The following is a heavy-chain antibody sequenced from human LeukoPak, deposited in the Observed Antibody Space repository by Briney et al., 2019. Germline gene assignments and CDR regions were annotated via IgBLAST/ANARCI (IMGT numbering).Heavy chain of an antibody. CDR1: GFTSSSYG. CDR3: AKGGVIANV. D-gene: IGHD3-10*01. J-gene: IGHJ6*02. Sequence: PGRSLRLSCAASGFTSSSYGMHWVRQAPGKGLEWVAVISYDGSNKYYADSVKGRFTISRDNSKNTLYLQMNSLRAEDTAVYYCAKGGVIANVWGQGTTVTVSS. V-gene: IGHV3-30*18. CDR2: ISYDGSNK.